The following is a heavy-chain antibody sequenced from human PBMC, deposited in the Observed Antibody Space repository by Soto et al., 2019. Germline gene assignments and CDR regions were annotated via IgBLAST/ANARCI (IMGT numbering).Heavy chain of an antibody. CDR1: GGSISSSSYY. V-gene: IGHV4-39*01. J-gene: IGHJ4*02. Sequence: QLQLQESGPGLVKPSETLSLTCTVSGGSISSSSYYWGWIRQPPGKGLEWIGSIYYSGSTYYNPSLKSRVTISVDTSKNQFSLKLSSVTAADTAVYYCARRKLSGSYYFDYWGQGTLVTVSS. D-gene: IGHD1-26*01. CDR2: IYYSGST. CDR3: ARRKLSGSYYFDY.